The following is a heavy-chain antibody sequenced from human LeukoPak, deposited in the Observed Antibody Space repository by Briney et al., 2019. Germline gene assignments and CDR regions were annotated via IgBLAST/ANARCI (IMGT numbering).Heavy chain of an antibody. V-gene: IGHV3-21*01. CDR2: ISSSSSYI. D-gene: IGHD3-16*02. J-gene: IGHJ3*02. CDR3: ARVRVITFGGVIVLDAFDI. CDR1: GFTFSSYS. Sequence: GGSLRLSCAASGFTFSSYSMNWVRQAPGKGLEWVSSISSSSSYIYYADSVKGRFTISRDNAKNSLYLQMNSLRAEDTAVYYCARVRVITFGGVIVLDAFDIWGQGTMVTVSS.